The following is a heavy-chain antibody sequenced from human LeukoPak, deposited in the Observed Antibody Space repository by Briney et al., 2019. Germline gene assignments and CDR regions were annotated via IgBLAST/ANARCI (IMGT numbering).Heavy chain of an antibody. CDR1: GGSFSGYY. CDR2: INHSGST. Sequence: SETLSLTCAVYGGSFSGYYWSWIRQPPGKGLKWIGEINHSGSTNYNPSLKSRVTISVDTSKNQFSLKLSSVSAADSAVYYCARGISSSWYLGYWGQGTLVTVSS. D-gene: IGHD6-13*01. V-gene: IGHV4-34*01. J-gene: IGHJ4*02. CDR3: ARGISSSWYLGY.